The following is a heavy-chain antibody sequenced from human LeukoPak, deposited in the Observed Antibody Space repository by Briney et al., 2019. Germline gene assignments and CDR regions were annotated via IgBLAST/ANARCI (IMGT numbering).Heavy chain of an antibody. V-gene: IGHV3-30*02. CDR3: AKPMNSGWYPPFDY. D-gene: IGHD6-19*01. J-gene: IGHJ4*02. Sequence: GGSLRLSCAASGFTFSSFGMHWVRQAPGKGLEWVAFIWYDGSNKYYADSVKGRFTISRDNSKNTLYLQMNSLRAEDTAVYYCAKPMNSGWYPPFDYWGQGTLVTVSS. CDR2: IWYDGSNK. CDR1: GFTFSSFG.